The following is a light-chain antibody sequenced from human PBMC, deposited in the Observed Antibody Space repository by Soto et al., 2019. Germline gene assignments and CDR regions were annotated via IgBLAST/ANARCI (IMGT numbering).Light chain of an antibody. CDR1: QDIGND. J-gene: IGKJ3*01. CDR3: LQHNNLPFT. Sequence: DIQMTQSPSSLSASVGDRVTITCRASQDIGNDLDWYQQKPGKAPKRLIYASSSWQSGAPASFSGSGSGTEFTLTVSGLQPEDFATYYCLQHNNLPFTFGPGTIGDV. CDR2: ASS. V-gene: IGKV1-17*01.